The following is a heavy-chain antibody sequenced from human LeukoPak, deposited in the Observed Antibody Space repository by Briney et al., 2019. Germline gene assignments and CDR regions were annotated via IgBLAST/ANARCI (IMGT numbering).Heavy chain of an antibody. CDR2: LSYDGSNK. Sequence: GGSLRLSCAASGFTFSSYGVHWVRQAPGKGLEWVAGLSYDGSNKYYGDSVKGRFTISRDNSKNTLYPQVNSLRAEDTAVYFCAKVLFDSGGTFFDYWGQGTLVTVSS. J-gene: IGHJ4*02. V-gene: IGHV3-30*18. D-gene: IGHD1-14*01. CDR3: AKVLFDSGGTFFDY. CDR1: GFTFSSYG.